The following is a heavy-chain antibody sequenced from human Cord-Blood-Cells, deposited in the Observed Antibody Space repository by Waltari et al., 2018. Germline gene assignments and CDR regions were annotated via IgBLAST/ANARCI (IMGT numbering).Heavy chain of an antibody. CDR3: ARGTTPHAFDI. CDR2: IYSGGST. Sequence: EVQLVESGGGLIQPGGSLRLSCAASGFTVSSNYMSWVRQAPGKGLEWFSFIYSGGSTYYADSMKGRFTISRDNSKNTLYLQMNSLRAEDTAVYYCARGTTPHAFDIWGQGTMVTVSS. V-gene: IGHV3-53*01. J-gene: IGHJ3*02. D-gene: IGHD1-7*01. CDR1: GFTVSSNY.